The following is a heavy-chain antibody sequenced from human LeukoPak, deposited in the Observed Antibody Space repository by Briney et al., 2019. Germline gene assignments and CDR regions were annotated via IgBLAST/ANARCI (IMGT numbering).Heavy chain of an antibody. CDR1: GFIFNNYA. CDR2: ISWNSGSI. Sequence: PGRSLRLSCAGSGFIFNNYAMHWVRQPPGKGLEWVSGISWNSGSIDYADSVKGRFTISRDNAKNSLYLQMNSLRAEDTAVNYCARVPKASRWELNWGFDYWGQGTLVTVSS. V-gene: IGHV3-9*01. CDR3: ARVPKASRWELNWGFDY. J-gene: IGHJ4*02. D-gene: IGHD1-26*01.